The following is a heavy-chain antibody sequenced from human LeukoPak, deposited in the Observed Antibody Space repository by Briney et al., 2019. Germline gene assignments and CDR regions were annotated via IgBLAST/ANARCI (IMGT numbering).Heavy chain of an antibody. J-gene: IGHJ4*02. CDR2: INPSGGST. CDR1: GYTFTGYY. CDR3: ARAVAGTGLYFDY. V-gene: IGHV1-46*03. Sequence: ASVKVSCKASGYTFTGYYMHWVRQAPGQGLEWMGRINPSGGSTSYAQKFQGRVTMTRDTSTSTVYMELSSLRSEDTAVYYCARAVAGTGLYFDYWGQGTLVTVSS. D-gene: IGHD6-19*01.